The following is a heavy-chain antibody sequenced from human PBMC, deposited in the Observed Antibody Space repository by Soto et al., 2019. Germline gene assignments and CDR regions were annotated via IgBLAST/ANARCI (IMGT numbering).Heavy chain of an antibody. CDR2: ISYDGSNK. V-gene: IGHV3-30*18. Sequence: GGSLRLSCAASGFTFSSYGMHRVRQAPGKGLEWVAVISYDGSNKYYADSVKGRFTISRDNSKNTLYLQMNSLRAEDTAVYYCAKDPDYWGQGTLVTVSS. CDR3: AKDPDY. J-gene: IGHJ4*02. CDR1: GFTFSSYG.